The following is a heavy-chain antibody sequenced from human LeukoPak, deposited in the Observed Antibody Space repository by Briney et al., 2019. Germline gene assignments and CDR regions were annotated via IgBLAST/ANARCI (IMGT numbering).Heavy chain of an antibody. D-gene: IGHD1-26*01. J-gene: IGHJ6*02. CDR2: IVFGSGNT. V-gene: IGHV1-58*01. CDR1: GFTFTSSA. Sequence: SVKVSCKASGFTFTSSAVQWVRQARGQRLEWIGWIVFGSGNTNYAQKFQERVTITRDMSTSTAYMELSSLRSDDTAVYYCAAGTQWQLNYYYYGMDVWGQGTTVTVSS. CDR3: AAGTQWQLNYYYYGMDV.